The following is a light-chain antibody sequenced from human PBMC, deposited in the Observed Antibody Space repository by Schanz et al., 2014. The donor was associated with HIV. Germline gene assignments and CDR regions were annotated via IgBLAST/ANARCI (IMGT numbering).Light chain of an antibody. CDR1: TSDVGSYNL. Sequence: QSVLTQPASVSGSPGQSITISCTGTTSDVGSYNLLSWYQQHPGKAPKLMIYEVSKRPSGVSWRFSASKSGNTASLTISGLQAEDEADYYCSSYTSSSTPLVFGGGTKLTVL. CDR3: SSYTSSSTPLV. V-gene: IGLV2-14*02. J-gene: IGLJ3*02. CDR2: EVS.